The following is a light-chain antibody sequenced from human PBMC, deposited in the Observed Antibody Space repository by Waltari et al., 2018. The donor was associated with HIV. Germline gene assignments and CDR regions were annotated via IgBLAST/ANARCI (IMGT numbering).Light chain of an antibody. CDR1: ALPTQY. CDR2: EDS. Sequence: SYELTPPPSVSVSPGQAARLTCPGDALPTQYAYWYQQKSGQAPVLVIYEDSERPSGIPERFSGSSSGTMATLTISGAQVEDEADYYCYSTDSSGYPLFGGGTKLTVL. J-gene: IGLJ2*01. CDR3: YSTDSSGYPL. V-gene: IGLV3-10*01.